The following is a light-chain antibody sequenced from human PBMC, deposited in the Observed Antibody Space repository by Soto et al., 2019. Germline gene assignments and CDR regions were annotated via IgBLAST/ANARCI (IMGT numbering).Light chain of an antibody. CDR2: AAS. Sequence: ALRMTQSPSSFSASTGDRVTITCRASQGISSYLAWYQQKPGKAPKLLIYAASTLQSGVPSRFSGSGSGTDFTLTISCLQSEDFATYYCQHYYSYVTFGQGTNVEIK. V-gene: IGKV1-8*01. J-gene: IGKJ1*01. CDR1: QGISSY. CDR3: QHYYSYVT.